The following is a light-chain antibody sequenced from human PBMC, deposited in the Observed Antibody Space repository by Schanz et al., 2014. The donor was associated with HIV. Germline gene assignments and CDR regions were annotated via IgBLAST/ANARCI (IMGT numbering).Light chain of an antibody. CDR3: AAWDVNLNGPV. J-gene: IGLJ2*01. CDR2: DVS. V-gene: IGLV2-14*03. CDR1: SSDVGGYNY. Sequence: QSALTQPASLSGSPGQSITISCTGTSSDVGGYNYVSWYQQHPGKAPKLMIYDVSERPSGVPDRFSGSKSGNTASLTVSGLQAEDEADYYCAAWDVNLNGPVFGGGTKLTVL.